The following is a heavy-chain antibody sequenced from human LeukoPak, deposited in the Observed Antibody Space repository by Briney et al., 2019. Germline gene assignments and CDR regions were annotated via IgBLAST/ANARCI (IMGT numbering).Heavy chain of an antibody. Sequence: SETLSLTCTVSGGSISSYYWSWIRQPPGQGLEWIGYIYYSGSTNYNPSLKSRVTISVDTSKNQFSLKLSSVTAADTAVYYCARVVEMATLYYYYYYMDVWGKGTTVTVSS. D-gene: IGHD5-24*01. CDR3: ARVVEMATLYYYYYYMDV. J-gene: IGHJ6*03. CDR2: IYYSGST. CDR1: GGSISSYY. V-gene: IGHV4-59*01.